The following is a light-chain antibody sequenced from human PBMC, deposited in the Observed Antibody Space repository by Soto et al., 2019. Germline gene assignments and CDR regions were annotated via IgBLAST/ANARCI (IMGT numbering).Light chain of an antibody. Sequence: EIVMTQSPATLSVSPGERATLSCRASQSVSSNLAWYQQKPGQAPRLLIYGASTRATGIPARFSGSGSRTESTLTISSLQSEDFAVYYCQQYNNWPPTFGQGTRLEIK. CDR1: QSVSSN. V-gene: IGKV3-15*01. CDR2: GAS. J-gene: IGKJ5*01. CDR3: QQYNNWPPT.